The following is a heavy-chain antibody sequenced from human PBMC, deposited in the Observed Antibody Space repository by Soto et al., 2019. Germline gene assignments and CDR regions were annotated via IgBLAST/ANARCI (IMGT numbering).Heavy chain of an antibody. J-gene: IGHJ6*02. V-gene: IGHV1-2*06. Sequence: GASVKVSCKASGYTFTGYYMHWVRQAPGQGLEWMGRINPNSGGTNYAQKFQGRVTMTRDTSISTAYMELSRLRSDDTAVYYCARAVGYCSSTSCYLGGYYYYGMDVWGQGTTVTVSS. D-gene: IGHD2-2*01. CDR1: GYTFTGYY. CDR2: INPNSGGT. CDR3: ARAVGYCSSTSCYLGGYYYYGMDV.